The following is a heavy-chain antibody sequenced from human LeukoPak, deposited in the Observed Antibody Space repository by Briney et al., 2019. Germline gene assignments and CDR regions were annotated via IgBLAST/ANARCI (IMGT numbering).Heavy chain of an antibody. V-gene: IGHV3-53*01. CDR2: IYSGGGT. Sequence: GGSLRLSCAASGFTVSSNYMSWVRQAPGKGLEWVSVIYSGGGTYYADSVKGRFTISRDNSKNTLYLQMNSLRAEDTAVYYCARDHCSSTSCYGDNWFDPWGQGTLVTVSS. CDR1: GFTVSSNY. CDR3: ARDHCSSTSCYGDNWFDP. D-gene: IGHD2-2*01. J-gene: IGHJ5*02.